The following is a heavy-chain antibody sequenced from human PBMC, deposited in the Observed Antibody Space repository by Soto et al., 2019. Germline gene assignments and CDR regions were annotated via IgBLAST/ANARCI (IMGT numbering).Heavy chain of an antibody. CDR1: GYTFTSYG. V-gene: IGHV1-18*01. Sequence: ASVKVSCKASGYTFTSYGISWVRQAPGQGLEWMGWISAYNGNTNYAQKLQGRVTMTTDTSTSTAYMELRSLRSDDTAVYYCARGTTALYYYYYMDVWGKGTTVTVSS. CDR3: ARGTTALYYYYYMDV. J-gene: IGHJ6*03. D-gene: IGHD1-7*01. CDR2: ISAYNGNT.